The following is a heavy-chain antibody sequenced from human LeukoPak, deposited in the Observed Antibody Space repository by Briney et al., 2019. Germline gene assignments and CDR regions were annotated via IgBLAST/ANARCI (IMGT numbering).Heavy chain of an antibody. V-gene: IGHV3-21*01. Sequence: GGSLRLSCAASGFTFSSYSMNWVRQAPGKGLEWVSSISSSSSYIYYADSVKGRFTISRDNAKNSLYLQMNSLRAEDTAVYYCAGSTTVADDAFDIWGQGTMVTVSS. CDR1: GFTFSSYS. CDR3: AGSTTVADDAFDI. D-gene: IGHD5/OR15-5a*01. CDR2: ISSSSSYI. J-gene: IGHJ3*02.